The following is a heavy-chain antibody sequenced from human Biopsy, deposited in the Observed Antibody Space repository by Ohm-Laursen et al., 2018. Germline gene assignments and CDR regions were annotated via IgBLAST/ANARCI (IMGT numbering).Heavy chain of an antibody. CDR1: GFSLRTSGIR. D-gene: IGHD3-22*01. J-gene: IGHJ5*02. V-gene: IGHV2-70*12. Sequence: TQTLTLTCTFSGFSLRTSGIRMSWVRQPPGKALEWLARIGWDDDEFYSTSLKARLTVSKDTSKNQVVLTLTNMDPVDTATYYCAHSGNSGYYFRNWFDPWGQGTLVTVSS. CDR3: AHSGNSGYYFRNWFDP. CDR2: IGWDDDE.